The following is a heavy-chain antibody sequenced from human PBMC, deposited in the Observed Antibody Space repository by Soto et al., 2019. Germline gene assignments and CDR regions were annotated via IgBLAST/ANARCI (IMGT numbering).Heavy chain of an antibody. CDR1: GFSVSTSH. D-gene: IGHD3-9*01. CDR3: AKDAIRYFFCFDPDNTDINSFSTRRSSDL. J-gene: IGHJ2*01. V-gene: IGHV3-53*01. Sequence: GGSLRLSFAAAGFSVSTSHISWFRQAPGKGLEWVSVIYSGGATHYAVSVKGRLIISRDKSKNTVDLQMNSLRAEDTAVYYCAKDAIRYFFCFDPDNTDINSFSTRRSSDL. CDR2: IYSGGAT.